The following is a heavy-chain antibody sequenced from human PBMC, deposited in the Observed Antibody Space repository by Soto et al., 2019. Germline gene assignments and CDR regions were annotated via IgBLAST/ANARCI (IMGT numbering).Heavy chain of an antibody. D-gene: IGHD2-8*02. J-gene: IGHJ6*02. V-gene: IGHV1-18*01. CDR1: GYSFTSYG. CDR3: GRCRTDSYAMDV. CDR2: ISPYNGRT. Sequence: QVHLVQSGAEVEKPGASVKVSCKASGYSFTSYGIGWVRQAPGQGPEWMGWISPYNGRTNYAPNVKGRVVMTTDISTHTVYLELRSLRSDDTAMYCCGRCRTDSYAMDVWGQGPTVTVSS.